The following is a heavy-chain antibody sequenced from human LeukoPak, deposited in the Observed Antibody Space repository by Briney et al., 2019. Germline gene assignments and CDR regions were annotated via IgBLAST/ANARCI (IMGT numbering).Heavy chain of an antibody. V-gene: IGHV1-69*13. J-gene: IGHJ4*02. CDR2: IIPIFGTA. CDR1: GGTFSSYA. CDR3: ARVPRDGYNYIVFDY. Sequence: SVKVSCKTSGGTFSSYAISWVRQAPGQGLEWMGGIIPIFGTADYAQKFQGRVTITADESTSTAYMELSSLRSEDTAVYYCARVPRDGYNYIVFDYWGQGTLVTVSS. D-gene: IGHD5-24*01.